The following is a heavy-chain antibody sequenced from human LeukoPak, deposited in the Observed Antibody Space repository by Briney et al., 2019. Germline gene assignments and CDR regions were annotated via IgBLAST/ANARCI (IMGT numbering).Heavy chain of an antibody. D-gene: IGHD2-2*01. V-gene: IGHV3-66*02. CDR1: GFTVSSNH. CDR3: ATGNHIVPAAFDY. Sequence: GGSLRLSCAASGFTVSSNHMSWVRQAPGKGLEWVSVIYSGGSTYYADSVKGRFTISRDNSKNTLYLQMNSLRAEDTAVYYCATGNHIVPAAFDYWGQGTLVTVSS. J-gene: IGHJ4*02. CDR2: IYSGGST.